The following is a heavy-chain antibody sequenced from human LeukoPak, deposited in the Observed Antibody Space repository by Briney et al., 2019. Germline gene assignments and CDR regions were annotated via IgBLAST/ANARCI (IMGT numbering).Heavy chain of an antibody. CDR2: IYYSGST. D-gene: IGHD2-15*01. J-gene: IGHJ5*02. V-gene: IGHV4-59*01. Sequence: PSETLSLTCTVSGGSISSYYWSWIRHPPGKGLEWIGYIYYSGSTNYNPSLKSRVTISVDTSKNQFSLKLSSVTVADTAVYYCARGDRLRKMSWFDPWGQGTLVTVSS. CDR3: ARGDRLRKMSWFDP. CDR1: GGSISSYY.